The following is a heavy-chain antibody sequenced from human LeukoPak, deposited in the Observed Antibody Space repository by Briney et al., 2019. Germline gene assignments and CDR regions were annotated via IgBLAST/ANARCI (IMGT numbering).Heavy chain of an antibody. Sequence: PGRSLRLSCAASGFTSSSYGMHWVRQAPGKGLGWVAVISYDGSDKYYADSVKGRVTISRDNSNNPLFLQKNRPTTEDTAVYYCAKVTYSSSWSRPFDYWGQGTLVTVSS. V-gene: IGHV3-30*18. CDR1: GFTSSSYG. J-gene: IGHJ4*02. CDR3: AKVTYSSSWSRPFDY. CDR2: ISYDGSDK. D-gene: IGHD6-13*01.